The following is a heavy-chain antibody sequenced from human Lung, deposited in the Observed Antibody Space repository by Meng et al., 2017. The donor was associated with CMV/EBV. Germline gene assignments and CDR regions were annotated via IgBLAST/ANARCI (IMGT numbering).Heavy chain of an antibody. Sequence: GGPXRLSCVASGFTFSSYWMHWVRQAPGKGPVWVSRINSDGKTTSYADSVKGRFTISRDNAKNTLYLQMNGLRAEDTAVYYCAELYSSTFDIWCQGTMVTVSS. V-gene: IGHV3-74*01. CDR3: AELYSSTFDI. D-gene: IGHD6-19*01. J-gene: IGHJ3*02. CDR2: INSDGKTT. CDR1: GFTFSSYW.